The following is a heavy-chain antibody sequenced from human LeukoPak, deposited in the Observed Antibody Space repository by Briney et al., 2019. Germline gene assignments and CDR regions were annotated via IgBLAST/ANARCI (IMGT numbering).Heavy chain of an antibody. Sequence: PSGTLSLTCAVYGGSFSGYYWSWIRQPPGKGLEWIGEINHSGSTNYNPSLKSRVTISVDTSKNQFSLKLTSVTAADTAVYYCAKYGSSGWVIDYWGQGTLVTVSS. CDR2: INHSGST. D-gene: IGHD6-19*01. V-gene: IGHV4-34*01. CDR3: AKYGSSGWVIDY. CDR1: GGSFSGYY. J-gene: IGHJ4*02.